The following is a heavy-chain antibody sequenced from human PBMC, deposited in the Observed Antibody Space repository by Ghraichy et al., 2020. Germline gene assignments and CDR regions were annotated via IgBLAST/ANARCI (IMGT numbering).Heavy chain of an antibody. CDR3: ARGGTTGTPYYYDGMAV. V-gene: IGHV1-2*02. D-gene: IGHD1-14*01. J-gene: IGHJ6*02. CDR1: GYTFTGYY. CDR2: INPNSGDI. Sequence: ASVKVSCKASGYTFTGYYIHWVRQAPGQGLEWMRSINPNSGDINYAQSFQGRVTMTRDTSISTAYMELSRLGSDDTAVYYCARGGTTGTPYYYDGMAVWGQGTTVTVSS.